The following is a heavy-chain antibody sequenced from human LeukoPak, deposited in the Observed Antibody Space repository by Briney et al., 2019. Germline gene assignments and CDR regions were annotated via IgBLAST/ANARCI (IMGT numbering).Heavy chain of an antibody. J-gene: IGHJ4*02. V-gene: IGHV4-4*02. Sequence: PSETLSLTCAVSGGSISGSNWWSWVRQPPGKGLEWIGEIYHSGSTNYNPSLKSRVTISVDKSKSQFSLKLSSVTAADTAVYYCARLTRRSGNYFDYWGQGTLVTVSS. CDR2: IYHSGST. D-gene: IGHD1-1*01. CDR3: ARLTRRSGNYFDY. CDR1: GGSISGSNW.